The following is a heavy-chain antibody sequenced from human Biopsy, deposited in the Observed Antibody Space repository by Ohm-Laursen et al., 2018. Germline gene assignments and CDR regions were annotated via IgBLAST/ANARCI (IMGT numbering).Heavy chain of an antibody. CDR1: GGTFSNYG. J-gene: IGHJ1*01. CDR3: ATKLTGYFHH. CDR2: NIPILGTG. Sequence: SVMASCKVPGGTFSNYGVNWVRQAPGQGLEWLGGNIPILGTGDYAQKFQDRVTVAADTSTSTATMELRSLRSDDTAVYYCATKLTGYFHHWGQGTLVIVSS. D-gene: IGHD3-9*01. V-gene: IGHV1-69*06.